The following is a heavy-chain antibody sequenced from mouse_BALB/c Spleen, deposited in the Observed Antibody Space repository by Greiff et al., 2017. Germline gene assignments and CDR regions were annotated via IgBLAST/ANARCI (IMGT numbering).Heavy chain of an antibody. CDR1: GFSLTGYG. CDR2: IWGDGST. J-gene: IGHJ4*01. D-gene: IGHD2-3*01. V-gene: IGHV2-6-7*01. CDR3: ARDRSYDGYYRGAMDY. Sequence: QVQLKESGPGLVAPSQSLSITCTVSGFSLTGYGVNWVRQPPGKGLEWLGMIWGDGSTDYNSALKSRLSISKDNSKSQVFLKMNSLQTDDTARYYCARDRSYDGYYRGAMDYWGQGTSVTVSS.